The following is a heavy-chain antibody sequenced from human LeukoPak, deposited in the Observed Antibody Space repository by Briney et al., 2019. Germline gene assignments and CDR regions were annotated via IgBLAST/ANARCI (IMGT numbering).Heavy chain of an antibody. D-gene: IGHD3-22*01. J-gene: IGHJ3*02. CDR1: GGSISSGGYY. V-gene: IGHV4-31*03. Sequence: SETLSLTCTVSGGSISSGGYYWSWIRQHPGKGLEWLGYIYYSGSTYYNPSLKRRVTISVDTSKNQFSLKLSSVTAADTAVYYCARDDSSGPLAFDIWGQGTMVTVSS. CDR3: ARDDSSGPLAFDI. CDR2: IYYSGST.